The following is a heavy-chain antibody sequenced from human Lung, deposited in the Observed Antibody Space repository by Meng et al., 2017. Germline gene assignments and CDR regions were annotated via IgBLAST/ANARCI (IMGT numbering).Heavy chain of an antibody. V-gene: IGHV1-2*06. J-gene: IGHJ4*02. CDR3: ARDEDISAAGKLFGDY. CDR1: GYNFPDYY. CDR2: INPKSGDT. Sequence: VKVSCKPSGYNFPDYYIHWVRRAPGQGLEWMGRINPKSGDTHYAQKFQARVTMTGDTSISTAYMELSGLRSDDTAMYYCARDEDISAAGKLFGDYWGQGTLVTVSS. D-gene: IGHD6-25*01.